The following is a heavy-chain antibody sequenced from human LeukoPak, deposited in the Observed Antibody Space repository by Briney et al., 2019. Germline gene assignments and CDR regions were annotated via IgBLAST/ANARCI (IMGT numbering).Heavy chain of an antibody. J-gene: IGHJ6*02. CDR2: INHSGST. D-gene: IGHD2-21*02. CDR3: ARAGHYFGGDRSQRYGMDV. V-gene: IGHV4-34*01. Sequence: PSETLSLTCAVYGGSFSGYYWSWIRQPPGKGLEWIGEINHSGSTNYNPSLKSRVTVSVDTSKNQFSLKLSSVTAADTAVYYCARAGHYFGGDRSQRYGMDVWGQGTTVTVSS. CDR1: GGSFSGYY.